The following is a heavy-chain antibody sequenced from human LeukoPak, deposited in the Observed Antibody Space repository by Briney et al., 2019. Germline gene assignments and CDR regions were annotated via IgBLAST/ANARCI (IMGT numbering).Heavy chain of an antibody. Sequence: SVKVSCKASGGTFSSYAISWVRQAPGQGLEWMGGIIPIFGTANYAQKFQGRVTITADESTSTAYMELSSLRSEDTAVYYCARRVAAAGKGGIDYWGQGTLVTVSS. CDR3: ARRVAAAGKGGIDY. J-gene: IGHJ4*02. V-gene: IGHV1-69*13. D-gene: IGHD6-13*01. CDR1: GGTFSSYA. CDR2: IIPIFGTA.